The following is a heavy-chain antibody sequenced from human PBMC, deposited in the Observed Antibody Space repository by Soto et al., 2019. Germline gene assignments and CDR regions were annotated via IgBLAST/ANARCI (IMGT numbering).Heavy chain of an antibody. Sequence: EVQLVESGGGLVQPGGSLRLSCAASGFTFSIYSMRWVRQAPGKGLEWVASIKHDGSENSYVDSVKGRFTISRDNAKNSLYLQINSLRVEDTAIYYCARLDATYGGVIDRWGQGTLVTVSS. CDR2: IKHDGSEN. V-gene: IGHV3-7*05. J-gene: IGHJ5*02. CDR3: ARLDATYGGVIDR. D-gene: IGHD2-21*01. CDR1: GFTFSIYS.